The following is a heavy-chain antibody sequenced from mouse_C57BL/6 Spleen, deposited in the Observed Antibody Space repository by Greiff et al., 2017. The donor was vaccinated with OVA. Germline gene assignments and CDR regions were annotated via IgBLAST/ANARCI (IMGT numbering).Heavy chain of an antibody. J-gene: IGHJ4*01. V-gene: IGHV7-1*01. CDR3: ARDVRGMDY. Sequence: EVKVVESGGGLVQSGRSLRLSCATSGFTFSDFYMEWVRQAPGKGLEWIAASRNKANDYTTEYSASVKGRFIVSRDTSQSILYLQMNALRAEDTAIYYCARDVRGMDYWGQGTSVTVSS. CDR2: SRNKANDYTT. CDR1: GFTFSDFY.